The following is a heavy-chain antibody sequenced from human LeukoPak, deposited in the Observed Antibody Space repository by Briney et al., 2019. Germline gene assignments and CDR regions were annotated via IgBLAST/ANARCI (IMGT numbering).Heavy chain of an antibody. Sequence: GASVKVSCKASGGTFSSYAISWVRQAPGPGLEWMGRIIPILGIANYAQKFQGRVTITADNSTSTAYMELSSLRSEDTAVYYCARDLRGSPPTPTYYYGMDVWGQGTTVTVSS. CDR3: ARDLRGSPPTPTYYYGMDV. V-gene: IGHV1-69*04. D-gene: IGHD3-10*01. J-gene: IGHJ6*02. CDR1: GGTFSSYA. CDR2: IIPILGIA.